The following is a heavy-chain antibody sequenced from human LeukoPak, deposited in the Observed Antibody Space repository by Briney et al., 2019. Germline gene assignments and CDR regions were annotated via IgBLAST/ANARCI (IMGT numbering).Heavy chain of an antibody. CDR2: ISYDGSNK. Sequence: GGSLRLSCAASGFTFSSYGMHWVRQAPGKGLEWVAVISYDGSNKYYADSVKGRFTISRDNSKNTLYLQMNSLRAEDTAVYYCAKEDRDYYGSGSYYFDYWGQGTLVTVSS. D-gene: IGHD3-10*01. CDR1: GFTFSSYG. J-gene: IGHJ4*02. CDR3: AKEDRDYYGSGSYYFDY. V-gene: IGHV3-30*18.